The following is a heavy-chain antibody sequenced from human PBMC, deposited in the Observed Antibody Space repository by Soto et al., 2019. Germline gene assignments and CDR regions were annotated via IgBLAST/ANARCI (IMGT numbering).Heavy chain of an antibody. D-gene: IGHD3-22*01. CDR3: ARDSRYYDSSGYYRPPLDY. Sequence: ASVKVSCKASGYTFTSYDINWVRQATGQGLEWMGWMNPSGGYTTYAQRFLGRVTMTSDTSTSTAYMELRSLRSDDTAVYYCARDSRYYDSSGYYRPPLDYWGQGTLVTVSS. CDR1: GYTFTSYD. J-gene: IGHJ4*02. V-gene: IGHV1-8*01. CDR2: MNPSGGYT.